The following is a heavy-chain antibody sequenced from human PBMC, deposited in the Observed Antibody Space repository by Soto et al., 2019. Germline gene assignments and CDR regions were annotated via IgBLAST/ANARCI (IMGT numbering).Heavy chain of an antibody. Sequence: EVQLVESGGGLVQPGGSLRLSCAVSGFSFTSYWMSWVRQAPGKGLEWVANIKEDGSEKKYVDSVRGRFYISRDNSKISVCLQMNSLRAEDTAVYYCARDTGFDGSGTFYPAGMFDNWGQGTPVTVSS. CDR1: GFSFTSYW. D-gene: IGHD3-10*01. V-gene: IGHV3-7*01. CDR2: IKEDGSEK. CDR3: ARDTGFDGSGTFYPAGMFDN. J-gene: IGHJ4*02.